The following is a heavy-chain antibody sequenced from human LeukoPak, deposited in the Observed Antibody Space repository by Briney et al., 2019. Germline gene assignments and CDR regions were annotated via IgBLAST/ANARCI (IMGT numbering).Heavy chain of an antibody. V-gene: IGHV1-2*02. CDR2: INPNSGGT. J-gene: IGHJ4*02. CDR3: ARDPEGYYDSSGYLNY. Sequence: GASVKVSCKASGYTFTGYYMHWVRQAPGQGLEWMGWINPNSGGTNCGQKFQGRVTMTRDTSISTAYMELSRLRSDDTAVYYCARDPEGYYDSSGYLNYWGQGTLVTVSS. CDR1: GYTFTGYY. D-gene: IGHD3-22*01.